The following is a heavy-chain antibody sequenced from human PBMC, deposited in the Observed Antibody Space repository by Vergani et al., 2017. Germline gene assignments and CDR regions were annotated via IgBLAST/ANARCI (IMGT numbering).Heavy chain of an antibody. J-gene: IGHJ3*02. CDR2: TRNKANSYTT. CDR1: GFTVSNSY. Sequence: EVQLVDSGGGLVQPGGSLRLSCAASGFTVSNSYMSWVRQAPGKGLEWVGRTRNKANSYTTEYAASVKGRFTISRDDSKNSLYLQMNSLKIEDTAVYYCARLGYCSSTTCRQAFDIWGQGTMVTVSS. D-gene: IGHD2-2*01. CDR3: ARLGYCSSTTCRQAFDI. V-gene: IGHV3-72*01.